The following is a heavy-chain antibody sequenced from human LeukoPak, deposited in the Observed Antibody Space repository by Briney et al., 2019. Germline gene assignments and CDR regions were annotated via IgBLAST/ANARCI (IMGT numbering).Heavy chain of an antibody. D-gene: IGHD2-15*01. V-gene: IGHV3-23*01. Sequence: GGSLRLSCAASGFTFSSYAMSWVRQAPGKGLEWVSAISGSGGSTYYADSVKGRFAISRDNAENSLYLQMNSLRDEDTAVYYCVRLTGYCSGGSCAMDVWGQGTTVTVSS. CDR3: VRLTGYCSGGSCAMDV. CDR2: ISGSGGST. CDR1: GFTFSSYA. J-gene: IGHJ6*02.